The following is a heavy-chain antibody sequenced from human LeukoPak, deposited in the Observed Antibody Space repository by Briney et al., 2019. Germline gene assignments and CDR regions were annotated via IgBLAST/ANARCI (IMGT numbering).Heavy chain of an antibody. J-gene: IGHJ6*04. CDR1: GFTFSSYA. CDR3: ARARVSSVVLAAIQIPLAV. CDR2: ISSDGSNK. V-gene: IGHV3-30*01. D-gene: IGHD2-2*02. Sequence: GGSLRLSCAASGFTFSSYAMHWVRQAPGKGLEWVALISSDGSNKYYADSVKGRFTISRDNSKNTLYLQMNSLRAEDTAVYYCARARVSSVVLAAIQIPLAVWGKGTTVTVSS.